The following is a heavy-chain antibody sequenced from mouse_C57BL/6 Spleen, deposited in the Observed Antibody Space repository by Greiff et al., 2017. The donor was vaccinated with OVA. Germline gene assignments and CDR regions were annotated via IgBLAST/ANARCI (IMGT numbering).Heavy chain of an antibody. D-gene: IGHD1-1*01. V-gene: IGHV10-3*01. CDR3: VRESPYYYGSSYAMDY. CDR1: GFTFNTYA. Sequence: EVKLVESGGGLVQPKGSLKLSCAASGFTFNTYAMHWVRQAPGKGLEWVARIRSKSSNYATYYADSVKDRFTISRDDSQSRLYLQMNNLKTEDTAMYYCVRESPYYYGSSYAMDYWGQGTSVTVSS. CDR2: IRSKSSNYAT. J-gene: IGHJ4*01.